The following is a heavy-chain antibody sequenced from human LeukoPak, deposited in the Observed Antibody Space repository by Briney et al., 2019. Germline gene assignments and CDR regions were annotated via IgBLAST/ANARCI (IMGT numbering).Heavy chain of an antibody. CDR3: ASSAAWYSSSWYDY. V-gene: IGHV3-9*01. D-gene: IGHD6-13*01. CDR1: GFTFDNYA. J-gene: IGHJ4*02. Sequence: GGSLRLSCAASGFTFDNYAMNWVRQVPGKGLEWISLISWNSGTIGYADSVKGRFTISRDNANNFLYLQMNSLRAEDTALYYCASSAAWYSSSWYDYWGQGTLVTVSS. CDR2: ISWNSGTI.